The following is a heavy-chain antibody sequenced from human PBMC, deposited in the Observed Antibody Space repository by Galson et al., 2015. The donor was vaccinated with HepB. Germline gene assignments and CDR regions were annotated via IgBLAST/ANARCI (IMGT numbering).Heavy chain of an antibody. CDR1: GFTFSSYS. CDR2: ISSTSGHI. CDR3: AREDSYRGNPWGDH. Sequence: SLRLSYAASGFTFSSYSMNWVRQAPGKGLEWVSSISSTSGHIYYADSVKGRFTISRDNAKNSLYLQMSSLRVEDTAVYYCAREDSYRGNPWGDHWGQGTLVTVSS. V-gene: IGHV3-21*01. D-gene: IGHD4-23*01. J-gene: IGHJ4*02.